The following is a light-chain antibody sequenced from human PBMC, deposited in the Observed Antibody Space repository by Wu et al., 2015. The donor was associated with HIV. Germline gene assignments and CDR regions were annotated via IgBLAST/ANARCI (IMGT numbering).Light chain of an antibody. CDR3: QQYGSSPYT. Sequence: ESVLTQSPGTLSLSPGERATLSCRASQSVSSSYIAWYQQKPGQAPRLLIYGASNRAADIPDRFSGSGSGTDFTLTISRLEPEDFAVYYCQQYGSSPYTFGQGTKLEIK. CDR1: QSVSSSY. J-gene: IGKJ2*01. CDR2: GAS. V-gene: IGKV3-20*01.